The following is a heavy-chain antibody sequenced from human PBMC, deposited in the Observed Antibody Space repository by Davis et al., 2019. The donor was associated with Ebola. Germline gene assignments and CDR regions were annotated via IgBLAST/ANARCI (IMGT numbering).Heavy chain of an antibody. CDR3: AREEVVPAAIWGNYYYYGMDV. CDR2: IWYDGSNK. Sequence: PGGSLRLSCAASGFTFSSYGMHWVRQAPGKGLEWVAVIWYDGSNKYYADSVKGRFTISRDNSKNTLYLQMNSLRAEDTAVYYCAREEVVPAAIWGNYYYYGMDVWGQGTTVTVSS. V-gene: IGHV3-33*08. D-gene: IGHD2-2*01. CDR1: GFTFSSYG. J-gene: IGHJ6*02.